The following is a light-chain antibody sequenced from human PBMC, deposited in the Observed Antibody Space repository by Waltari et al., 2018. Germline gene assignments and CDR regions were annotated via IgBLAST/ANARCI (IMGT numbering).Light chain of an antibody. Sequence: QSALTQPASVSGSPGQSITISCSGSSNVVGYNYVSWYQQRPGKAPKLMIYEVTNRPSGVSSRFSGSRSANTASLTISGLQAEDEADYYCSSFTTSTSLLIFGGGTKVTVL. CDR1: SNVVGYNY. J-gene: IGLJ2*01. V-gene: IGLV2-14*01. CDR3: SSFTTSTSLLI. CDR2: EVT.